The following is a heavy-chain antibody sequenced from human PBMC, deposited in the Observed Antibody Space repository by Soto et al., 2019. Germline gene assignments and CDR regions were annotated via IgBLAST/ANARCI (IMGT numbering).Heavy chain of an antibody. CDR2: INSDGSST. Sequence: EVQLVESGGGLVQPGGSLRLSCAASGFTFSRYWLHWGRQAPGKGLVWVSHINSDGSSTTYADSVKGRFTIFRDSGEDTMYLQMNSLRCQDTAVYYCVRDRRQVVVDNYWYCDLWVLGTLVTVSS. V-gene: IGHV3-74*01. D-gene: IGHD3-22*01. J-gene: IGHJ2*01. CDR3: VRDRRQVVVDNYWYCDL. CDR1: GFTFSRYW.